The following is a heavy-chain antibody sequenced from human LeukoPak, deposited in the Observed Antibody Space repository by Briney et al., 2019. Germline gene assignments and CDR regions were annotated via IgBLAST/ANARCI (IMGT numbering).Heavy chain of an antibody. Sequence: GGSLRLSCAASGFTFSSYWMSWVRQAPGKGLEWVANIKQDGSDKYYVDSVKGRFTISRDNSKNTLYLQMNSLRAEDTAVYYCARSSRPAGAFDYWGQGTLVTVSS. CDR1: GFTFSSYW. J-gene: IGHJ4*02. CDR3: ARSSRPAGAFDY. CDR2: IKQDGSDK. V-gene: IGHV3-7*01. D-gene: IGHD3-10*01.